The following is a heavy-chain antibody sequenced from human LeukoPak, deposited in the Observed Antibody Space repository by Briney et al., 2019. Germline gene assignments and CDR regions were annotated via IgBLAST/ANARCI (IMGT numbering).Heavy chain of an antibody. D-gene: IGHD2-2*01. CDR2: IIPILGIA. Sequence: SVKVSCKASGGTFSSYTISWVRQAPGQGLEWMGRIIPILGIANYAQKFQGRVTITADKSTSTAYMELSSLRSEDTAVYYRAREGCSSTSCYAVSWFDPWGQGTLVTVSS. J-gene: IGHJ5*02. V-gene: IGHV1-69*04. CDR3: AREGCSSTSCYAVSWFDP. CDR1: GGTFSSYT.